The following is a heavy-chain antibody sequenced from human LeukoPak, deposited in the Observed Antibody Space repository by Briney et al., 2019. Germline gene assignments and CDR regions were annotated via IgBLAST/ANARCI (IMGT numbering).Heavy chain of an antibody. CDR3: ASVGGSGSYYQYYFDY. V-gene: IGHV1-2*04. CDR1: GYTFTGYY. CDR2: INPNSGGT. J-gene: IGHJ4*02. Sequence: ASVKVSCKASGYTFTGYYMHWVRQAPGQGLEWMGWINPNSGGTNYAQKFQGWVTMTRDTSISTAYMELSRLRSDDTAVYYCASVGGSGSYYQYYFDYWGQGTLVTVSS. D-gene: IGHD3-10*01.